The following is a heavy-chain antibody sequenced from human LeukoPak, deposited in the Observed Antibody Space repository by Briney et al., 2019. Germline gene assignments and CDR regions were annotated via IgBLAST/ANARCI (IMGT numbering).Heavy chain of an antibody. D-gene: IGHD3-10*01. V-gene: IGHV4-59*08. Sequence: SETLSLTCTVSGGSISGYYCSWIRQPPGKGLEWIGYIYYSGSTDYNPSLKSRVTISVDTSKNQFSLKLSSVTTADTAVYYCARGAFGESPYNWFDPWGQGTLVAVSS. J-gene: IGHJ5*02. CDR2: IYYSGST. CDR3: ARGAFGESPYNWFDP. CDR1: GGSISGYY.